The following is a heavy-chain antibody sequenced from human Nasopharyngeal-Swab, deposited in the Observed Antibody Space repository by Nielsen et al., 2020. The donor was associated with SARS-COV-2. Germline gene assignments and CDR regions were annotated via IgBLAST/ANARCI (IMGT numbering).Heavy chain of an antibody. D-gene: IGHD1-14*01. CDR3: ARILTGTYDY. CDR1: GYTFTSYG. V-gene: IGHV1-69*13. CDR2: IIPIFGTA. Sequence: SVKVSCKASGYTFTSYGISWVRQAPGQGLEWMGGIIPIFGTANYAQKFQGRVTITADESTSTAYMELSSLRSEDTAVYYCARILTGTYDYWGQGTLVTVSS. J-gene: IGHJ4*02.